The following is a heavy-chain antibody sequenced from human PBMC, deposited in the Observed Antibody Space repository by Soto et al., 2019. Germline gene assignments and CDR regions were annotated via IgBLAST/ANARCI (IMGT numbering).Heavy chain of an antibody. D-gene: IGHD6-6*01. CDR2: IYYSGST. CDR1: GGSISYFY. Sequence: PSETLSLTCTVSGGSISYFYWSWIRQPPGKGLEWIGYIYYSGSTNYNPSLKGRVTISVDTSKNQFSLNLRSMSPADTAVYYCARVGGLAARTFDYWGPGTLVTVSS. J-gene: IGHJ4*02. V-gene: IGHV4-59*01. CDR3: ARVGGLAARTFDY.